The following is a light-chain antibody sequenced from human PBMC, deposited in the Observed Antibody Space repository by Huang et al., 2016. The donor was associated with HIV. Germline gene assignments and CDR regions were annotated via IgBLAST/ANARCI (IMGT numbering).Light chain of an antibody. J-gene: IGKJ3*01. CDR3: QQYYSSPFT. CDR2: WAS. V-gene: IGKV4-1*01. Sequence: DIVMTQSPDSLAVSLGERATINCKSSQSILYSSTDKSYLAWYHQKPGQPPSLLIYWASTRKSGVPDRFSGSGYGTDFTLTISSLQAEDVAVYYCQQYYSSPFTFGPGTKVDIK. CDR1: QSILYSSTDKSY.